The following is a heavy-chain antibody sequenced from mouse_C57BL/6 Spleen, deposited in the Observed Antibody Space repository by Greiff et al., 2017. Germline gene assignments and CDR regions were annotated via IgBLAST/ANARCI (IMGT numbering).Heavy chain of an antibody. CDR2: INPSSGYT. J-gene: IGHJ3*01. Sequence: VQRVESGAELARPGASVKMSCKASGYTFTSYTMHWVKQRPGQGLEWIGHINPSSGYTKYNQKFKAKATLTADKSSSTAYMQRSSLTSEDSAVYYCASGGPDGTLFACWGQGTLVTVSA. V-gene: IGHV1-4*01. D-gene: IGHD1-1*01. CDR3: ASGGPDGTLFAC. CDR1: GYTFTSYT.